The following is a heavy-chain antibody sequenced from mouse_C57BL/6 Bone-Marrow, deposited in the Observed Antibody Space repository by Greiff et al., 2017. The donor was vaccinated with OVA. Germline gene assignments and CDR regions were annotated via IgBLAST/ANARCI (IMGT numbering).Heavy chain of an antibody. CDR1: GFTFSDYY. CDR2: ISNGGGST. V-gene: IGHV5-12*01. Sequence: EVHLVESGGGLVQPGGSLKLSCAASGFTFSDYYMYWVRQTPEKRLEWVAYISNGGGSTYYPDTVKGRFTISRDNAKNTLYLQMSRLESEDTAMYYCARQDYDAMDYWGQETSVTVSS. CDR3: ARQDYDAMDY. J-gene: IGHJ4*01.